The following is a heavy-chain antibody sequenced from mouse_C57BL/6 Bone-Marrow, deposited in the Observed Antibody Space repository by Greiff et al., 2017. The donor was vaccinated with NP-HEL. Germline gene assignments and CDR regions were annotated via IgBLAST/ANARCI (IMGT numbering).Heavy chain of an antibody. CDR1: GYTFTSYD. J-gene: IGHJ2*01. D-gene: IGHD1-1*01. CDR2: IYHRDGST. CDR3: ARSYYGSKDY. V-gene: IGHV1-85*01. Sequence: VQLQESGPELVKPGASVKLSCKASGYTFTSYDINWVKQRPGQGLEWIGWIYHRDGSTKYNEKFKGKATLTVDTYSSTVYMELHSLTSEDAAVYFCARSYYGSKDYWGQGTTLTVSS.